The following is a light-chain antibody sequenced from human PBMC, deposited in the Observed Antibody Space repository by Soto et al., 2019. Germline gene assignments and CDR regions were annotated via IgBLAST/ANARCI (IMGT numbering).Light chain of an antibody. CDR3: HQRQSWPRT. V-gene: IGKV3-11*01. Sequence: EIVLTHSPCTLSSFPRQRVTLSCRASQYINTRLAWYQHRPGQAPRLLIYQTSIRAAGIPARFSASGTGTDFTLTISDVQPEDFAVYYCHQRQSWPRTFGQGTKVDIK. CDR2: QTS. CDR1: QYINTR. J-gene: IGKJ1*01.